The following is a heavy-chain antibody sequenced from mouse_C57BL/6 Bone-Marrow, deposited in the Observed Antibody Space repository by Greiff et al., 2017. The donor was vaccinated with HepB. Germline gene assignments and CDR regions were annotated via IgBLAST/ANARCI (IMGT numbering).Heavy chain of an antibody. Sequence: VQLKESGPELVKPGASVKISCKASGYSFTGYYMHWVKQSHGNILDWIGYIYPYNGVSSYNQKFKGKATLTVDKSSSTAYMELRSLTSEDSAVYYCAREGITTVVETWFAYWGQGTLVTVSA. J-gene: IGHJ3*01. CDR3: AREGITTVVETWFAY. CDR2: IYPYNGVS. D-gene: IGHD1-1*01. V-gene: IGHV1-31*01. CDR1: GYSFTGYY.